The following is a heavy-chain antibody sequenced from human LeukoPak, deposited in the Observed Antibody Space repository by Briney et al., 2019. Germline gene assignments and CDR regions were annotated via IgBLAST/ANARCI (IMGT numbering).Heavy chain of an antibody. J-gene: IGHJ3*02. CDR1: GFTFSSYA. Sequence: GGSLRLSCAASGFTFSSYAMHWVRQAPGKGLEWVAVISYDGSNKYYADSVKGRFTISRDNSKNTLYLQMNSLRAEDTAVYYCAKDEVGAKPKGAFDIWGQGTMVTVSS. V-gene: IGHV3-30*04. D-gene: IGHD1-26*01. CDR3: AKDEVGAKPKGAFDI. CDR2: ISYDGSNK.